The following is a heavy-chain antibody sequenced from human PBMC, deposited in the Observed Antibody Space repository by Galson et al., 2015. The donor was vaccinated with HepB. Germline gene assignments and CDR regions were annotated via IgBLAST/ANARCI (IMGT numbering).Heavy chain of an antibody. CDR1: GGSFSAYT. CDR2: IIPSLGVA. J-gene: IGHJ4*02. Sequence: SVKVSCKAPGGSFSAYTIMWVRQVPGQGLEWMGRIIPSLGVATYARRFQDRVTITADKSTTTSYMEFSSLRPDGTAVYYCARNPPRGWGQGTLVTVSS. CDR3: ARNPPRG. V-gene: IGHV1-69*02. D-gene: IGHD1-26*01.